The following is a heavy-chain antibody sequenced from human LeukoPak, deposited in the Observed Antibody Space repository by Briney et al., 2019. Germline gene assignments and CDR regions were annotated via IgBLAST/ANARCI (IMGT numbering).Heavy chain of an antibody. V-gene: IGHV1-8*03. CDR1: GYTFTNYD. Sequence: GASVKVSCKASGYTFTNYDINWVRQASGQGLEWMGWMNPNTGDTGYAQKFQGRLTIIRDTAISTAYMELSSLRSEDTAVYYCARVTTISNYYFDYWGQGTEVTVSS. D-gene: IGHD3-3*01. CDR2: MNPNTGDT. CDR3: ARVTTISNYYFDY. J-gene: IGHJ4*02.